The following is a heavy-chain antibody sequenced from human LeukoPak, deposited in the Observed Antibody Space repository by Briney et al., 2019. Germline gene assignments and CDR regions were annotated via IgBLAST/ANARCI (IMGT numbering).Heavy chain of an antibody. CDR3: VRGFTSMFTYYYYMDV. J-gene: IGHJ6*03. V-gene: IGHV3-11*04. Sequence: RGSLRLSCVASGFTFSEYYMNWVRQAPGKGLEWLSFISHSGSTKYYADSVKGRFTISRDNARNSLDLQMNSLRAEDTAVYFCVRGFTSMFTYYYYMDVWGKGTTVTVSS. CDR2: ISHSGSTK. CDR1: GFTFSEYY. D-gene: IGHD5-18*01.